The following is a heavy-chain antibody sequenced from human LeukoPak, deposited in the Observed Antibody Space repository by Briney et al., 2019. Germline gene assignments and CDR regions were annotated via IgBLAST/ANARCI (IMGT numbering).Heavy chain of an antibody. Sequence: GASVKVSCKASGYTFTGYYMHWVRQAPGQGLEWMGWINPNSGGTNYAQKFQGRVTMTRDTSISTAYMELSRLRSDDTAVYYCARVATREFMYSSSASFQHWGQGTLVTVSS. V-gene: IGHV1-2*02. CDR2: INPNSGGT. CDR3: ARVATREFMYSSSASFQH. D-gene: IGHD6-6*01. J-gene: IGHJ1*01. CDR1: GYTFTGYY.